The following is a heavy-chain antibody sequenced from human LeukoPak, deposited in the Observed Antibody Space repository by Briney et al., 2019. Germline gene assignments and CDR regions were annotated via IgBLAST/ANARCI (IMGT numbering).Heavy chain of an antibody. Sequence: PSETLSLXCTVSGGSISSYSWSWIRQPPGKGLEWIAYIYYSGSINYNASLKSRVTISVDTSKNQFSLMLSSVTAADTAVYYCARETYDFWSGYLLYYFDYWGQGTLVTVSS. J-gene: IGHJ4*02. CDR1: GGSISSYS. CDR3: ARETYDFWSGYLLYYFDY. V-gene: IGHV4-59*01. CDR2: IYYSGSI. D-gene: IGHD3-3*01.